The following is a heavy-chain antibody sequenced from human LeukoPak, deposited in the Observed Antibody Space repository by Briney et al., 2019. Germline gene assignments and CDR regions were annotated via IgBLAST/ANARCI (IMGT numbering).Heavy chain of an antibody. J-gene: IGHJ4*02. D-gene: IGHD6-13*01. CDR1: GGSISSYY. CDR2: IYYSGST. CDR3: ARSAAAGSYYFDY. V-gene: IGHV4-59*08. Sequence: SETLSLTCTDSGGSISSYYWSCVRAPPGKGLEWVGFIYYSGSTNYNPSLKSRVTISVDTSKNQFSLKLSSVTAADTAVYYCARSAAAGSYYFDYWGQGTLVTVSS.